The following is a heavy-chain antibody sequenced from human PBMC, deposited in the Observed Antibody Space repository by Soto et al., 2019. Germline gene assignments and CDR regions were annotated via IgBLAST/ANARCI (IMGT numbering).Heavy chain of an antibody. Sequence: SETLSLTCTVSSSSVSSYYWNWIRQSPGKGLEWIGYIYYSGYTNYNPSLKSRITISVDTSKNQFSLKLSSVTPADTAVYYCAGGGMTTVPYWGHGNLLTVS. J-gene: IGHJ4*01. CDR3: AGGGMTTVPY. CDR2: IYYSGYT. D-gene: IGHD4-4*01. V-gene: IGHV4-59*02. CDR1: SSSVSSYY.